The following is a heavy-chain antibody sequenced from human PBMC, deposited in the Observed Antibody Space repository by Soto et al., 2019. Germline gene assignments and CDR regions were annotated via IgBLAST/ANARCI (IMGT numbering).Heavy chain of an antibody. Sequence: QVQLVQSGAEVKKPGASVKVSCKASGYTFTSYGISWVRQAPGQGLEWMGWISAYNGNTNYAQKLQGRVTMTTDTSTSTAYMELRSLRSDDTAGYYWARCGQLDSSLKSYYNGMYVWGQGTTVTVS. J-gene: IGHJ6*02. CDR2: ISAYNGNT. D-gene: IGHD6-13*01. CDR1: GYTFTSYG. V-gene: IGHV1-18*01. CDR3: ARCGQLDSSLKSYYNGMYV.